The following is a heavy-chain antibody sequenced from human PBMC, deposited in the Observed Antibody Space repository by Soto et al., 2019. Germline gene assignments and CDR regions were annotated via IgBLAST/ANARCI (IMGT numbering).Heavy chain of an antibody. D-gene: IGHD3-10*01. CDR1: GYIFSSYW. Sequence: PGESLKISCKGSGYIFSSYWIVWVRQMPGKGLEWMGIIYPGDSDTRYSSSFQGQVTISADKSISTAYLQWSSLKASDTAIYYCERRDEHYLYGLDVWGQGTTVTVSS. V-gene: IGHV5-51*01. CDR2: IYPGDSDT. CDR3: ERRDEHYLYGLDV. J-gene: IGHJ6*02.